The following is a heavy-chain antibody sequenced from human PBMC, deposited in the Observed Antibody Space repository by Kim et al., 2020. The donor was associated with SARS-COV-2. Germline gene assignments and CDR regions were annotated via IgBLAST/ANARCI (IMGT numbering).Heavy chain of an antibody. V-gene: IGHV3-9*01. Sequence: VDSVKGRYTIAIDNAKNSLYLQMNSLRVEDTALYYCAKDWGYGSGTYFTLWGQGTMVTVSS. J-gene: IGHJ3*01. CDR3: AKDWGYGSGTYFTL. D-gene: IGHD3-10*01.